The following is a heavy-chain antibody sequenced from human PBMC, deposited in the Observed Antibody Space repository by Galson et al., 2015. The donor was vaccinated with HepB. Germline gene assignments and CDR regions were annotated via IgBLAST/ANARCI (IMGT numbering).Heavy chain of an antibody. V-gene: IGHV5-51*03. D-gene: IGHD3-3*01. CDR1: GYSFTSYW. CDR3: ARSYYDFWSGQASSMDV. J-gene: IGHJ6*02. CDR2: IYPGDSDT. Sequence: QSGAEVKKPGESLKISCKGSGYSFTSYWIGWVRQMPGKGLEWMGIIYPGDSDTRYSPSFQGQVTISADKSISTAYLQWSSLKASDTAMYYCARSYYDFWSGQASSMDVWGQGTTVTVSS.